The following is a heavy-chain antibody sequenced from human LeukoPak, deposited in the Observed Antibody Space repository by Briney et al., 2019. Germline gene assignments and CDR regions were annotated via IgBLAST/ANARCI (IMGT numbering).Heavy chain of an antibody. J-gene: IGHJ5*02. CDR1: GGSISSGVYY. D-gene: IGHD3-3*01. V-gene: IGHV4-31*03. CDR2: IYYSGST. Sequence: SETLSLTCTVSGGSISSGVYYWRWIRQHPGKGLEGIGYIYYSGSTYYNPSLKSRVTISVYTSRNQFSLKLSSVTAADTAVYYCARDPLGGFDPWGQGTLVTVSS. CDR3: ARDPLGGFDP.